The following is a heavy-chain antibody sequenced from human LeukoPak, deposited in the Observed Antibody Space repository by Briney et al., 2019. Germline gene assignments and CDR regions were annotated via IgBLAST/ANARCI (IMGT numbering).Heavy chain of an antibody. Sequence: SETLSLTCAVYGGSFSGYYWSWIRQPPGKGLEWIGEINHSGSTNYNPSLKSRVTISVDTSKNQFSLKLTSVSAEDTAVYYCARSPRGSGSSTLLGVAFDLWGHGTKVTVSS. D-gene: IGHD3-10*01. CDR2: INHSGST. CDR3: ARSPRGSGSSTLLGVAFDL. J-gene: IGHJ3*01. CDR1: GGSFSGYY. V-gene: IGHV4-34*01.